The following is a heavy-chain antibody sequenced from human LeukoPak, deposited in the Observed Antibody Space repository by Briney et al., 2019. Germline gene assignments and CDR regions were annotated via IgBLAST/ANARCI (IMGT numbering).Heavy chain of an antibody. J-gene: IGHJ5*02. Sequence: SVKVSCKASGGTFSSYAISWVRQAPGQGLEWMGRIIPILGIANYAQKFQGRVTITADKSTSTAYMELSSLRSEDTAVYYCASVYSSSWYGIWFDPWGQGTLVTASS. CDR3: ASVYSSSWYGIWFDP. V-gene: IGHV1-69*04. CDR2: IIPILGIA. D-gene: IGHD6-13*01. CDR1: GGTFSSYA.